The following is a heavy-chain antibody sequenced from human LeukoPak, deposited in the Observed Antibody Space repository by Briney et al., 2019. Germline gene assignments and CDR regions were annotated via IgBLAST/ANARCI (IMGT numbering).Heavy chain of an antibody. CDR3: ARQADYDLLTGYYKGHLDY. V-gene: IGHV5-51*01. CDR1: GYSFTTYW. Sequence: GESLKISCKGSGYSFTTYWIGWVRQMPGKGLEWMGITYPGDSDTRYSPSFQGQVTFSADKSISTAYLQWSSLKASDTAMYYCARQADYDLLTGYYKGHLDYWGQGTLVTVSS. D-gene: IGHD3-9*01. J-gene: IGHJ4*02. CDR2: TYPGDSDT.